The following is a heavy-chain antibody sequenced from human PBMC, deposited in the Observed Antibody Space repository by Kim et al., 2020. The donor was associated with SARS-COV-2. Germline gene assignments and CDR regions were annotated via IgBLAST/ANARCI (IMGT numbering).Heavy chain of an antibody. CDR3: AKVVVMDDYNYYYYYGMDV. CDR1: GFTFDIYA. Sequence: GGSLRLSCVASGFTFDIYAMTWVRQAPGKGLEWVSVISGGGVNKFYEDSVRGRFTISRDNSKKTLFLQMNSLRDEDTALYYCAKVVVMDDYNYYYYYGMDVWGQGTTVTVSS. D-gene: IGHD3-16*01. J-gene: IGHJ6*02. V-gene: IGHV3-23*01. CDR2: ISGGGVNK.